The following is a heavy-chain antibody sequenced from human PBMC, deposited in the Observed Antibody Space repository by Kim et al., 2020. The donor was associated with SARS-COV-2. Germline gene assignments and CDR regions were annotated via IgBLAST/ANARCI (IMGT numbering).Heavy chain of an antibody. D-gene: IGHD1-7*01. Sequence: ETLSLTCAVYGGSFSGYYWSWIRQPPGKGLEWIGEINHSGSTNYNPSLKSRVTISVDTSKNQFSLKLSSVTAADTAVYYCARGRNWNYATGFDYWGQG. V-gene: IGHV4-34*01. CDR3: ARGRNWNYATGFDY. CDR2: INHSGST. J-gene: IGHJ4*02. CDR1: GGSFSGYY.